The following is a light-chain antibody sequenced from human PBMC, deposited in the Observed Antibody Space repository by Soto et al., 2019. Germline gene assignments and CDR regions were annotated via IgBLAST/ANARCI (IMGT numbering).Light chain of an antibody. CDR2: GNS. Sequence: QSALTQPPSVSGAPGQRVTISCTGSSSNIGAGYVVHWYQQLPGTAPKLLIYGNSNRPSGVPDRFSGSKSGTSASLAITGLQAEDEADYYCQSYDSSMSGCVFGTGTKVTVL. CDR3: QSYDSSMSGCV. V-gene: IGLV1-40*01. CDR1: SSNIGAGYV. J-gene: IGLJ1*01.